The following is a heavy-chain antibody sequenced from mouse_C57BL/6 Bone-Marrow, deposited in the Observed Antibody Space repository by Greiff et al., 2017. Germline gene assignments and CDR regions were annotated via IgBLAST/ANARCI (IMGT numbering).Heavy chain of an antibody. J-gene: IGHJ4*01. V-gene: IGHV1-26*01. CDR2: INPNNGGT. Sequence: EVQLQQSGPELVKPGASVKISCKASGYTFTDYYMNWVKQSHGKSLEWIGDINPNNGGTSYNQKFKGKATLTVDKSSSTAYMELRSLTSEDSAVYYCARGQSYAMDYWGQGTSVTGSS. D-gene: IGHD6-1*01. CDR1: GYTFTDYY. CDR3: ARGQSYAMDY.